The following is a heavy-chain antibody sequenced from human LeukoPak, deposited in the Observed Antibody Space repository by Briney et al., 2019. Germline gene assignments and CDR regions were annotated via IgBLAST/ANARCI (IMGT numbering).Heavy chain of an antibody. CDR3: AKSRAARSDWFDP. CDR1: GFTLDDYA. Sequence: PGRSLRLSCAASGFTLDDYAMHWVRQAPGKGLEWVSGISWNSGSIGYADSVKGRFTISRDNAKNSLYLQMNSLRAEDTALYYCAKSRAARSDWFDPWGQGALVTVSS. D-gene: IGHD6-13*01. J-gene: IGHJ5*02. V-gene: IGHV3-9*01. CDR2: ISWNSGSI.